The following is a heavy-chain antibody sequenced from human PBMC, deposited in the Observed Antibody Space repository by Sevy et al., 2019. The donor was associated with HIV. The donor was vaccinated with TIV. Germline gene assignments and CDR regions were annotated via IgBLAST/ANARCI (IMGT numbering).Heavy chain of an antibody. J-gene: IGHJ4*02. V-gene: IGHV3-64D*08. Sequence: GGSLRLSCSASGFSFSSFDLHWIRQAPGKGLEYVSGIGWHGAYTYYADSVRGRFAISRDNSKNNLYLQMTSLRPEDTAVYYCVKDLDCSGGSCSDPHYYFDYWGQGTQVTVSS. CDR3: VKDLDCSGGSCSDPHYYFDY. D-gene: IGHD2-15*01. CDR1: GFSFSSFD. CDR2: IGWHGAYT.